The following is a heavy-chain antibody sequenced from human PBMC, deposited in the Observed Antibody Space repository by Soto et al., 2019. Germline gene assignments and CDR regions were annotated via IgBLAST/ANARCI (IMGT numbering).Heavy chain of an antibody. J-gene: IGHJ4*02. V-gene: IGHV4-31*03. Sequence: PSETLSLTCTVSGASISSGRSYWSWIRQHPGKGLEWIGYMFYSGSTNYNPSLKSRVTRSVDTSKNQFSLKLSSVTAADTAVYYCARGRGGYRALLWFGDPKQPFDYWGQGTLVTVSS. CDR3: ARGRGGYRALLWFGDPKQPFDY. CDR1: GASISSGRSY. D-gene: IGHD3-10*01. CDR2: MFYSGST.